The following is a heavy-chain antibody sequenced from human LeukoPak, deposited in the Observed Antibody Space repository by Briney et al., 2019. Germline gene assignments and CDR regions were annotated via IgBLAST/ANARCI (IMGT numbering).Heavy chain of an antibody. CDR1: GGSFSGYY. Sequence: SETLSLTCAVYGGSFSGYYWSWIRQPPGKGLGWIGYFHYSGSTNYSPSLKSRVTISIDTSKNQFSLKVSSVTAADTAVYYCARGSSWSYYFDYWGQGTLVTVSS. CDR3: ARGSSWSYYFDY. J-gene: IGHJ4*02. V-gene: IGHV4-59*01. CDR2: FHYSGST. D-gene: IGHD6-13*01.